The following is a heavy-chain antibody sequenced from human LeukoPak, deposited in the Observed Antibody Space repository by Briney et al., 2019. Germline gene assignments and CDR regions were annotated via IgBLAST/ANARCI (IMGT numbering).Heavy chain of an antibody. CDR1: GYTLTGYY. J-gene: IGHJ4*02. CDR2: INPNSGGT. V-gene: IGHV1-2*02. CDR3: ASGKVLTGYYKNVYFDY. D-gene: IGHD3-9*01. Sequence: ASVKVSCKASGYTLTGYYMHWVRQAPGQGLEWMGWINPNSGGTNYAQKFQGRVTMTRDTSISTAYMELSRLRSDDTAVYYCASGKVLTGYYKNVYFDYWGQGTLVTVSS.